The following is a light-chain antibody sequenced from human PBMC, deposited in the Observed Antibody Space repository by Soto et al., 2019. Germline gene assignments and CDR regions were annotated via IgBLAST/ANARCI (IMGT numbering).Light chain of an antibody. Sequence: EIVLTPSPGTLSLSPGERATLSCRASQSVSSSYLAWYQQKPGQAPRLLIYGASSRATGIPDRFSGSGSGTDFTLTISRLEPEDFAVYYGQQYGSSPSWTFGQGTKLEIK. J-gene: IGKJ1*01. CDR2: GAS. CDR1: QSVSSSY. CDR3: QQYGSSPSWT. V-gene: IGKV3-20*01.